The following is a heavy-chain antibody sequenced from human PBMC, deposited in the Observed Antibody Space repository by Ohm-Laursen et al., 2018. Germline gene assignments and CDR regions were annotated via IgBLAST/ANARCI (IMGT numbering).Heavy chain of an antibody. CDR1: GGSISSGGYY. J-gene: IGHJ6*02. Sequence: GTLSLTCTVSGGSISSGGYYWSWIRQHPGKGLEWIGYIFYSGSTNYNPSLKSPVTISVDTTKNHFSVRLISVTAADTAVYFCARHSDGCTSTYCYPFYYYAMDVWGQGTTVTVSS. D-gene: IGHD2-2*01. CDR3: ARHSDGCTSTYCYPFYYYAMDV. V-gene: IGHV4-61*08. CDR2: IFYSGST.